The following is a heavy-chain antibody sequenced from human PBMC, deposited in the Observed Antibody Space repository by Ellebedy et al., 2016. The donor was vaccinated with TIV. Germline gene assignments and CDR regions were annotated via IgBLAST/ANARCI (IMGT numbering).Heavy chain of an antibody. CDR1: GFSFSNYA. V-gene: IGHV3-30*18. CDR3: AKDLWTYSYGSNLHH. Sequence: GGSLRLXXAASGFSFSNYAMQWVRQAPGKGLEWVAYISYDGNNKYFADSVKGRFTISRDNSKNTLYLQMNSLRVEDTAVYYCAKDLWTYSYGSNLHHWGQGTLVTVSS. J-gene: IGHJ1*01. CDR2: ISYDGNNK. D-gene: IGHD5-18*01.